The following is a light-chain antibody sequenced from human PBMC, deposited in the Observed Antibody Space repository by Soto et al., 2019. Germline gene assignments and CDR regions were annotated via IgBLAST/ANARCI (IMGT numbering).Light chain of an antibody. CDR3: QQYDNSPIT. Sequence: EIVLTQSPGILSLSPGERPSLSCGASQSISSSFLAWYQQKPGQAPRXXIYGASSRATGIPDRFSGTGSETDFTITISRLEPEDCEVYDGQQYDNSPITFGQGTRLEIK. CDR2: GAS. CDR1: QSISSSF. V-gene: IGKV3-20*01. J-gene: IGKJ5*01.